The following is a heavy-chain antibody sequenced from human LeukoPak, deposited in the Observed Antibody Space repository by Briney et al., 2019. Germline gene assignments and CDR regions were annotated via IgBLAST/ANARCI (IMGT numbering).Heavy chain of an antibody. J-gene: IGHJ3*02. CDR2: IYISGTT. V-gene: IGHV4-4*07. CDR3: ARGMPFYDSSGYTPDGAAFDI. Sequence: SETLSLTCTVSGDSINNFYWNWIRQPAGKGLELIGRIYISGTTHYNPFLKSRVTMSVDTSKIKFSLKLSSVTAADKAVYYCARGMPFYDSSGYTPDGAAFDIWGQGTMVTVSS. CDR1: GDSINNFY. D-gene: IGHD3-22*01.